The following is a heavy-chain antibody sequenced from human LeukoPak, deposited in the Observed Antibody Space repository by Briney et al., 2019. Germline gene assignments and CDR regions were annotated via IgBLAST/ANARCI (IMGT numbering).Heavy chain of an antibody. V-gene: IGHV3-23*01. CDR3: AKDRVLGDGYNSLDY. J-gene: IGHJ4*02. Sequence: GGSLRLSCAASGFTFTNAWMSWVRQVPGKGLEWVSDITGPADVTTYADSVKGRFTISRDNSKNTVFLQMDSLRAEDTAVYYCAKDRVLGDGYNSLDYWGQGTLVTVSS. CDR1: GFTFTNAW. D-gene: IGHD5-24*01. CDR2: ITGPADVT.